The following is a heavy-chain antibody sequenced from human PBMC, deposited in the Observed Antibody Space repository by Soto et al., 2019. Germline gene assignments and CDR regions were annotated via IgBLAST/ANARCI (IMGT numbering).Heavy chain of an antibody. CDR3: AKGPRNYDFWSGYSPYAFDI. CDR2: ISGSGGST. CDR1: GFTFSSYA. Sequence: SGGSLRLSCAASGFTFSSYAMSWVLQAPWKGLEWVSAISGSGGSTYYADSVKGRFTISRDNSKNTLYLQMNSLRAEDTAVYYCAKGPRNYDFWSGYSPYAFDIWGQRTMVTVSS. D-gene: IGHD3-3*01. J-gene: IGHJ3*02. V-gene: IGHV3-23*01.